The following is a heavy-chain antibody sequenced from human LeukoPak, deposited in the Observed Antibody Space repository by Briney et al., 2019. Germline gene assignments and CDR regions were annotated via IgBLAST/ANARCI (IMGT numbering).Heavy chain of an antibody. CDR3: AKGRVRGVNVFDY. CDR1: GFTFSSYA. CDR2: ISGSGGST. Sequence: GGSLRLSCAASGFTFSSYAMSWVRQAPGKGLEWVSAISGSGGSTYYADSVKSRFTISRDNSKNTLYLQMNSLRAEDTAVYYCAKGRVRGVNVFDYWGQGTLVTVSS. J-gene: IGHJ4*02. D-gene: IGHD3-10*01. V-gene: IGHV3-23*01.